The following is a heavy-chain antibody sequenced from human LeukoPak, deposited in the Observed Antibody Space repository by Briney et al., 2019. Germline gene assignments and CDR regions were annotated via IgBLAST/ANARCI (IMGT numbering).Heavy chain of an antibody. Sequence: PGGSLRLSCAASGFTFSSNGMHWVRPAPGKGLEWVAFIQNDGNNKKYADSVKGRFTISRDNSKNTLYLQMNSLTAEDTAVYYCARDWGTSSLYLVNWGQGTLVTVSS. D-gene: IGHD6-6*01. V-gene: IGHV3-30*02. CDR3: ARDWGTSSLYLVN. CDR2: IQNDGNNK. J-gene: IGHJ4*02. CDR1: GFTFSSNG.